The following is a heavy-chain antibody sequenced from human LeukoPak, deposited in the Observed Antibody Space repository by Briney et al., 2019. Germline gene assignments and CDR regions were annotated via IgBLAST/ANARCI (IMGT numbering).Heavy chain of an antibody. Sequence: GGSLRLSCAASGFTFSSYAMYWVRQAPGKGLEWVALIRHDGNDKYYAETVKGRFTISRDNSNNTVYLQVNTLRAEDTAMYYCVKDYGKYQILERATCHFWGQGTLISVSS. V-gene: IGHV3-30*04. CDR3: VKDYGKYQILERATCHF. D-gene: IGHD5-24*01. J-gene: IGHJ4*02. CDR2: IRHDGNDK. CDR1: GFTFSSYA.